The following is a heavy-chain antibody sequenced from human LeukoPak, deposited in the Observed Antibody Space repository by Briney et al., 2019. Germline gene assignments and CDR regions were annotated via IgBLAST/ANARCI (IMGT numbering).Heavy chain of an antibody. Sequence: PSETLSLTCAVSGGSISSYYWSWIRQPPGKGLEWIGYIYYSGSTNYNPSLKSRVTISVDTSKNQFSLKLSSVTAADTAVYYCASYDFWSGWFDYWGQGTLATVSS. J-gene: IGHJ4*02. V-gene: IGHV4-59*01. CDR2: IYYSGST. CDR3: ASYDFWSGWFDY. CDR1: GGSISSYY. D-gene: IGHD3-3*01.